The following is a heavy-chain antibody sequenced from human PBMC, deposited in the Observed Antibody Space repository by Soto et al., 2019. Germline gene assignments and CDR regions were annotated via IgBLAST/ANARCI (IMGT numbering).Heavy chain of an antibody. CDR1: GGSVSTCNYN. Sequence: SETLSLTCTVSGGSVSTCNYNWSWVRQTPGKVLEWIGNIFFTGSTHYNPSLTSRVTISVDTSKNQFSLELRSVTAADTAVYYCARDGHGMDVWGQGTTVTVSS. CDR3: ARDGHGMDV. CDR2: IFFTGST. J-gene: IGHJ6*02. V-gene: IGHV4-61*01.